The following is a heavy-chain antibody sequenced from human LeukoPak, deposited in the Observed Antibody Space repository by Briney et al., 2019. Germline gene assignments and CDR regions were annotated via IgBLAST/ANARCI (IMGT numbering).Heavy chain of an antibody. CDR2: IDPYSGGT. Sequence: ASVKVSCKASGYTFIGYYMHWVRQAPGQGLEWMGWIDPYSGGTHFAQRFQGRDSMTLDTSISTAYMELTRLTSDDTAVYYCARDGVAGSSDAFDIWGQGTMVTVSA. V-gene: IGHV1-2*02. CDR1: GYTFIGYY. CDR3: ARDGVAGSSDAFDI. D-gene: IGHD6-19*01. J-gene: IGHJ3*02.